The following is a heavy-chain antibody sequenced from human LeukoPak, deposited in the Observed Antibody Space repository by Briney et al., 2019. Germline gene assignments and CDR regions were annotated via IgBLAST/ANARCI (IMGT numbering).Heavy chain of an antibody. Sequence: ASAKVSCKASGYTFTSYGISWVRQAPGQGLEWMGWISAYNGNTNYAQKLQGRVTMTTDTSTSTAYMELRSLRSDDTAVYYCARASGRWQWLVPNYYYYYGMDVWGQGTTVTVSS. CDR1: GYTFTSYG. CDR3: ARASGRWQWLVPNYYYYYGMDV. J-gene: IGHJ6*02. D-gene: IGHD6-19*01. V-gene: IGHV1-18*01. CDR2: ISAYNGNT.